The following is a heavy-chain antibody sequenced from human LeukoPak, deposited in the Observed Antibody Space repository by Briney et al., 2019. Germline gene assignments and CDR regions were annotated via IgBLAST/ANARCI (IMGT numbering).Heavy chain of an antibody. CDR3: ARDSRSDAFDI. V-gene: IGHV4-59*01. CDR2: IYYSGST. Sequence: SETLSLTCSVSGLSISSYYWSWIRQPPGKGLEWIGYIYYSGSTNYNPSLKSRVTISVDTSKNQFSLKLSSVTAADTAVYYCARDSRSDAFDIWGQGTMVTVSS. CDR1: GLSISSYY. J-gene: IGHJ3*02.